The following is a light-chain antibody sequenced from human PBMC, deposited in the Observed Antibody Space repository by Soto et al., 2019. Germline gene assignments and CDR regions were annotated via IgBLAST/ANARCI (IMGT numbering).Light chain of an antibody. CDR3: SSYTRRSSRV. J-gene: IGLJ2*01. CDR1: SNDVGGYNY. Sequence: QSALTQPASVSGSPGQSITISCSGTSNDVGGYNYVSWYQQHPGKAPKLMIYEVSNRPSGVSNRFSGSKSGNTASLTISGLQAEDEGDHYCSSYTRRSSRVFGGGTKLTVL. V-gene: IGLV2-14*01. CDR2: EVS.